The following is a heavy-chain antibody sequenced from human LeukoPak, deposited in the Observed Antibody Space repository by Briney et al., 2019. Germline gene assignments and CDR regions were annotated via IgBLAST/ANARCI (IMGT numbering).Heavy chain of an antibody. Sequence: GGSLRLSCAASGFTFSSYWMHWVRQAPGKGLVWVSRISPDGSSVIYADSVKGRFTISRDNAKNTLYLQMNSLRADDTAVYYCARVSVRPRCHFDYWGQGTLVTVSS. CDR3: ARVSVRPRCHFDY. CDR2: ISPDGSSV. D-gene: IGHD5/OR15-5a*01. CDR1: GFTFSSYW. V-gene: IGHV3-74*01. J-gene: IGHJ4*02.